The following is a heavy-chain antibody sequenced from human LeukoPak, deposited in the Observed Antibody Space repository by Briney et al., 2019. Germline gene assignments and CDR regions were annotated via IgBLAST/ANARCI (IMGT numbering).Heavy chain of an antibody. J-gene: IGHJ4*02. CDR2: ISRGGDVT. D-gene: IGHD2-15*01. V-gene: IGHV3-23*01. CDR3: AARPGEVAVPYDY. Sequence: GGSLRLSCAASGFTFSTYAMTWVRQAPGKGLEWVSLISRGGDVTYYADSVKGRFTISRDSSKNTLYLQMHSLRAEDTAVYYCAARPGEVAVPYDYGGQGTLVTVPS. CDR1: GFTFSTYA.